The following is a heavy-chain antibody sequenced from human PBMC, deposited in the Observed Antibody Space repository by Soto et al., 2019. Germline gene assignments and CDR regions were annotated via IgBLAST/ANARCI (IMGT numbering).Heavy chain of an antibody. D-gene: IGHD6-6*01. CDR2: ISSGSATI. V-gene: IGHV3-48*02. CDR1: GFTFNSYS. CDR3: ARDSASYSSSSGSYWYFDL. Sequence: DVQLVDSGGGLVQPGGSLRLSCAASGFTFNSYSMTWVRQAPGKGLEWLSYISSGSATIYYADSLKGRFTISRDNAKNSLYLQMTSLRDEDTAVYYCARDSASYSSSSGSYWYFDLWGRGTLVTVSS. J-gene: IGHJ2*01.